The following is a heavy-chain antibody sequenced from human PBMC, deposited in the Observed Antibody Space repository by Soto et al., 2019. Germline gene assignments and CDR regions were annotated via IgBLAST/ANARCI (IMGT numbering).Heavy chain of an antibody. J-gene: IGHJ1*01. CDR1: GFTVSSNY. V-gene: IGHV3-53*01. D-gene: IGHD6-19*01. CDR3: ARPVGSSCGWTEYFQH. CDR2: VYSAGNT. Sequence: EVQLVESGGGLIQPGGSLRLSCAASGFTVSSNYMGWVRQAPGKGLEYVSVVYSAGNTYYADSVKGRFTISRDSYENTLLLQMNSLRAEGTAVYFCARPVGSSCGWTEYFQHWGHGTLVTVSS.